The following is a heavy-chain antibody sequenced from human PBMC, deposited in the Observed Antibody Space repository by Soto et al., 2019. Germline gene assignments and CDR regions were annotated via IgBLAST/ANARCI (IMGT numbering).Heavy chain of an antibody. Sequence: ASVKVSCKASGYTFTSYGISWVRQAPGQGLEWMGWISAYNGNTNYAQKLKGRVTMTTDTSTSTAYMELRSLRSDDKAVYYCERSPADDPYNWFDPWGQGTLATVSS. V-gene: IGHV1-18*01. CDR1: GYTFTSYG. J-gene: IGHJ5*02. D-gene: IGHD3-16*01. CDR3: ERSPADDPYNWFDP. CDR2: ISAYNGNT.